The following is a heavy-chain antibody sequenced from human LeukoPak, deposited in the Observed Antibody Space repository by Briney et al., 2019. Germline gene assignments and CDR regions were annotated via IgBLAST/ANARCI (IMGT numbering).Heavy chain of an antibody. CDR2: MNPNSGNT. D-gene: IGHD3-22*01. Sequence: GASVKVSCKASGYTFTSYDINWVRQATGQGLEWMGWMNPNSGNTGYAQKFQGRVTMTRNTSISTAYMELSSLRSEDTAAYYCARGGYYCDSSAYGGACNWFDPWGQGTLVTVSS. J-gene: IGHJ5*02. CDR3: ARGGYYCDSSAYGGACNWFDP. CDR1: GYTFTSYD. V-gene: IGHV1-8*01.